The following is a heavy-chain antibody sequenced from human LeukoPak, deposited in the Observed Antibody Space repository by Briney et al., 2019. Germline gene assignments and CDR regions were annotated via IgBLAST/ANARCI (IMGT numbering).Heavy chain of an antibody. D-gene: IGHD2-2*01. J-gene: IGHJ6*02. CDR2: IDTAGDT. CDR3: ARGSCRSTSCYERLNGLDV. Sequence: PGGPLRLSCAASAFSFSRYDMHWVRQGTGKGLEWVSSIDTAGDTYYLGSVKGRFTISRENAKNSLYLQMNSLRAGDTAVYYCARGSCRSTSCYERLNGLDVWGQGTTVTVSS. V-gene: IGHV3-13*01. CDR1: AFSFSRYD.